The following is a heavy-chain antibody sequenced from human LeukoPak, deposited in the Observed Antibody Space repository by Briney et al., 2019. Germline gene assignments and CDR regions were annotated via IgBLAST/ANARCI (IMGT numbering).Heavy chain of an antibody. J-gene: IGHJ4*02. CDR2: ISSSGNTI. V-gene: IGHV3-11*01. Sequence: PGGSLRLSCAASGFTFSDYYMSWLRQAPGKGLEWVSYISSSGNTIYYADSVKGRFTISRDNAKNSLYLQMNSLRAEDTAVYYCAREARQGGLGDYIPLDYWGQGTLVTVSS. CDR1: GFTFSDYY. D-gene: IGHD4-17*01. CDR3: AREARQGGLGDYIPLDY.